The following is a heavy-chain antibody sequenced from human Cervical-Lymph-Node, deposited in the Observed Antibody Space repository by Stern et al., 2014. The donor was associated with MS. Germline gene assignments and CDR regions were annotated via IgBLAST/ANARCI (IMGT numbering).Heavy chain of an antibody. CDR3: GKGPRLYGDYVESDYYGMDV. D-gene: IGHD4-17*01. CDR2: ISGSGDNT. CDR1: GFTFSSYA. Sequence: EVQLVESGGGVVQPGGSLRLSCAASGFTFSSYAMTWVRQAPGKGLELVSAISGSGDNTYFADSVKGRFPISRDNSKHPQNIKMNRLRVEDPPLFFCGKGPRLYGDYVESDYYGMDVWGQGTTVTVS. V-gene: IGHV3-23*04. J-gene: IGHJ6*02.